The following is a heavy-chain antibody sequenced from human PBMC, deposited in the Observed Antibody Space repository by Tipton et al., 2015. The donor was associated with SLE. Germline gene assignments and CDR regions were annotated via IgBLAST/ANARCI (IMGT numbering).Heavy chain of an antibody. D-gene: IGHD4-11*01. CDR1: GGTFSSYT. CDR2: IIPILGIA. V-gene: IGHV1-69*09. Sequence: QLVQSGAEVKKPGSSVKVSCKASGGTFSSYTISWVRQAPGQGLEWMGRIIPILGIANYAQKFQGRVTITADKSTSTAYMELSSLRSEDTAVYYCGATTLDYYSGMDVWGQGTTVTVSS. J-gene: IGHJ6*02. CDR3: GATTLDYYSGMDV.